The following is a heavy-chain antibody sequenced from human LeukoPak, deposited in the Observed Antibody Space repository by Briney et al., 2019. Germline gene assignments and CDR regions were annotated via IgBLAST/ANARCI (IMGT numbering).Heavy chain of an antibody. J-gene: IGHJ5*02. CDR1: GFTFDDYS. V-gene: IGHV3-43*01. CDR3: AREVDLYYYGSGSYSNWFDP. CDR2: ISRDADRT. D-gene: IGHD3-10*01. Sequence: GGSLRLSCAASGFTFDDYSMHWVRQTPGKGLEWVSLISRDADRTYYADSVKGRFTISRDNSKNTLYLQMNSLRAEDTAVYYCAREVDLYYYGSGSYSNWFDPWGQGTLVTVSS.